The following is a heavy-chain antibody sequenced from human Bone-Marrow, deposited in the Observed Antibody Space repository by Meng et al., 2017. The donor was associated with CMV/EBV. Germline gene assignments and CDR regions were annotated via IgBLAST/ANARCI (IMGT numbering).Heavy chain of an antibody. CDR2: INWNGGST. J-gene: IGHJ4*02. V-gene: IGHV3-20*04. CDR3: ARGGLGGVVIDY. D-gene: IGHD3-3*01. CDR1: GFTFSSYS. Sequence: GESLKISCAASGFTFSSYSMSWVRQAPGKGLEWVSGINWNGGSTGYADSVKGRFTISRDNAKNSLYLQMNSLRAEDTALYYCARGGLGGVVIDYWGQGTLVTVSS.